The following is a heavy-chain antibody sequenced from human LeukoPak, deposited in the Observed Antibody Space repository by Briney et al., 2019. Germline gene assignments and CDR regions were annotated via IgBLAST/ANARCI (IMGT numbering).Heavy chain of an antibody. CDR1: GGPFSSYT. CDR2: IIPILGIA. Sequence: ASVKVSFQASGGPFSSYTISWVRPAPGQGLEWMGRIIPILGIANYAQKFQGRVTITADKSTSTAYMELSSLRSEDTAVYYCARDARVSSTSRGHWFDPWGQGTLVTVSS. V-gene: IGHV1-69*04. D-gene: IGHD2-2*01. CDR3: ARDARVSSTSRGHWFDP. J-gene: IGHJ5*02.